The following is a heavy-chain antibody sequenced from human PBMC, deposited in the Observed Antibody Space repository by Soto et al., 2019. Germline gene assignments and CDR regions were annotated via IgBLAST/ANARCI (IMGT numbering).Heavy chain of an antibody. CDR3: ARRRGYSYGLRPYYYYYMDV. CDR1: GGSISSHY. D-gene: IGHD5-18*01. V-gene: IGHV4-59*11. CDR2: IYYTGNT. Sequence: SETLSLTCTVSGGSISSHYWSWIRQPPGKGLEWIGYIYYTGNTKYNPSLKSRVTISVDTSRNQISLKLSSVTAADTAVYYCARRRGYSYGLRPYYYYYMDVWGKGTTVTVSS. J-gene: IGHJ6*03.